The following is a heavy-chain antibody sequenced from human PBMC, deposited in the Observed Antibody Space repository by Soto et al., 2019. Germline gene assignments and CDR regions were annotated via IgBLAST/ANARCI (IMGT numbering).Heavy chain of an antibody. D-gene: IGHD3-16*02. J-gene: IGHJ4*02. CDR2: IYYSGST. Sequence: PSETLSLTCTVSGGSISSYYWSWIRQPPGKGLEWIGYIYYSGSTNYNPSLKSRVTISVDTSKNQFSLKLSSVTAADTAVYYCARLGYDYVWGSYRPFNFDYWGQGTLVTVSS. V-gene: IGHV4-59*08. CDR1: GGSISSYY. CDR3: ARLGYDYVWGSYRPFNFDY.